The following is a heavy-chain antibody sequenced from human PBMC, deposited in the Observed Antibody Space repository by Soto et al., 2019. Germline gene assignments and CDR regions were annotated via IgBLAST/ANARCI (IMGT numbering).Heavy chain of an antibody. CDR1: GGSISSGGYY. CDR2: IYYSGST. Sequence: LSLTCTVSGGSISSGGYYWSWIRQHPGKGLEWIGYIYYSGSTYYNPSLKSRVTISVDTSKNQFSLKLSSVTAADTAVYCCARDGDGSGSSVGYFDLWGRGTLVTVSS. CDR3: ARDGDGSGSSVGYFDL. J-gene: IGHJ2*01. D-gene: IGHD3-10*01. V-gene: IGHV4-31*03.